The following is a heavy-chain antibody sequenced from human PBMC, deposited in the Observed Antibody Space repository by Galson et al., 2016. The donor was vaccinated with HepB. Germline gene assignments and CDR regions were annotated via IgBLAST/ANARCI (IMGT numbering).Heavy chain of an antibody. D-gene: IGHD2-15*01. CDR1: GFTFSSYA. V-gene: IGHV3-23*01. Sequence: SLRLSCAASGFTFSSYAMSWVRQAPGKGLEWVSAIGSDGVDTYYGDSVKGRFNISRDNSKSTLYLQMNSLRAEDTAVFYCSKDKGVVGRYYYYGMDVWGQGTTVTVSS. CDR2: IGSDGVDT. J-gene: IGHJ6*02. CDR3: SKDKGVVGRYYYYGMDV.